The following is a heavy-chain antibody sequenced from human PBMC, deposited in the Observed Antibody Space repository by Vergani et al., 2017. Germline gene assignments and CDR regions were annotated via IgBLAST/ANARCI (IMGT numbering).Heavy chain of an antibody. D-gene: IGHD6-13*01. CDR3: AKDIASSWDSGWFDP. Sequence: EVQLVESGGGLVQPGRSLRLSCAASGFTFDDYAMHWVRQAPGKGLEWVSGISWNSGSTGYADSVKGRFTISRDNAKNSLYLQMNSLRAEDTALYYCAKDIASSWDSGWFDPWGQGTLVTVSS. V-gene: IGHV3-9*01. J-gene: IGHJ5*02. CDR1: GFTFDDYA. CDR2: ISWNSGST.